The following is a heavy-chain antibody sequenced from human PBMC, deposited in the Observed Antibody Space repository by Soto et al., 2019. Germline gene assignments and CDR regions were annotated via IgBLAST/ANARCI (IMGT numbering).Heavy chain of an antibody. CDR1: GFTFSFCA. CDR3: AKKYSYDSGTYLYHFDC. CDR2: IRGSGGDT. J-gene: IGHJ4*02. V-gene: IGHV3-23*01. Sequence: GGSLRLSCAASGFTFSFCAMSWVRQAPGKGLKWVSSIRGSGGDTYYADSVRGRFTISRDNSKNTLYLQMNSLRVEDTALYYCAKKYSYDSGTYLYHFDCWGQGTLVTVSS. D-gene: IGHD3-10*01.